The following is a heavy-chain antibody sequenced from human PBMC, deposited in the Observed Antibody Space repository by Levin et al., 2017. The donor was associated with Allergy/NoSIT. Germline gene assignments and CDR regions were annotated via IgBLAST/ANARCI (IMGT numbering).Heavy chain of an antibody. CDR2: IGDSGINT. Sequence: LSLTCVASGFTFSSYGMNWVRPAPGKGLEWVSSIGDSGINTYYADSVKGRFTVSRDNSKNTLYLQLNSLRAEDTAVYYCAKRVLYSAPSAYFDHWGQGTLVTVSS. D-gene: IGHD1-26*01. J-gene: IGHJ4*02. V-gene: IGHV3-23*01. CDR3: AKRVLYSAPSAYFDH. CDR1: GFTFSSYG.